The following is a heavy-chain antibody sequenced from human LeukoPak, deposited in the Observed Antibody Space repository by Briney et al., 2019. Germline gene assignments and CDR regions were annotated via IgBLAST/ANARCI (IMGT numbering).Heavy chain of an antibody. V-gene: IGHV1-69*05. Sequence: SVKVSCKASGYTFTSYDINWVRQATGQGLEWMGRIIPIFGTANYAQKFQGRVTITTDESTSTAYMELSSLRSEDTAVYYCAREGDGCRYDYWGQGTLVTVSS. CDR3: AREGDGCRYDY. CDR1: GYTFTSYD. D-gene: IGHD5-24*01. J-gene: IGHJ4*02. CDR2: IIPIFGTA.